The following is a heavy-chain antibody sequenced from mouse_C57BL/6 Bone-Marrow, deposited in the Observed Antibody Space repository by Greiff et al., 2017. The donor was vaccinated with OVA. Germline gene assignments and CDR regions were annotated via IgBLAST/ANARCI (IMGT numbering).Heavy chain of an antibody. CDR1: GYTFTDYY. Sequence: EVQLQQSGPELVKPGASVKISCKASGYTFTDYYMNWVKQSHGKSLEWIGDINPNNGGTSYNQKFKGKATLTVDKSSSTAYMELRSLTSEDSAVYYCARRDYSNRFAYWGQGTLVTVSA. V-gene: IGHV1-26*01. J-gene: IGHJ3*01. CDR2: INPNNGGT. D-gene: IGHD2-5*01. CDR3: ARRDYSNRFAY.